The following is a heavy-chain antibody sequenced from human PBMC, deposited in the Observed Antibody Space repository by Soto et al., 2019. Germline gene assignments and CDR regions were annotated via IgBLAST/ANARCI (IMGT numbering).Heavy chain of an antibody. V-gene: IGHV3-21*01. D-gene: IGHD6-13*01. CDR1: GFTFGSYN. CDR2: ISSSSSYI. J-gene: IGHJ5*02. Sequence: PGGSLRLSCAASGFTFGSYNMNWVRQAPGKGLEWVSSISSSSSYIYYADSVKGRFTISRDNAKNSLYLQMDSLRAEDTAVYYCARDLGSSWLTRPYNWFDPWGQGTLVTVSS. CDR3: ARDLGSSWLTRPYNWFDP.